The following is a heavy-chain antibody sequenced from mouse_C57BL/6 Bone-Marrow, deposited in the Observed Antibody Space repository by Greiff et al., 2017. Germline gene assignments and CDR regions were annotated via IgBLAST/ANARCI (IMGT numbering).Heavy chain of an antibody. CDR3: ARPMDD. Sequence: EVMLVESGGDLVKPGGSLKLSCAASGFTFSSYGMSWVRQTPDKRLEWVATISSGGSYTYYPDSVKGRFTISRDNAKNTLYLQMSSLKSEDTARYYCARPMDDWGQGTSVTVAS. CDR1: GFTFSSYG. V-gene: IGHV5-6*01. CDR2: ISSGGSYT. J-gene: IGHJ4*01.